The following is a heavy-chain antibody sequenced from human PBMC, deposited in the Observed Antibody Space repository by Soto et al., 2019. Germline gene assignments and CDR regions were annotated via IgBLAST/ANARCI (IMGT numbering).Heavy chain of an antibody. CDR1: GFTFSSYA. CDR3: AKISGGSSGSYYYYGMDV. V-gene: IGHV3-23*01. J-gene: IGHJ6*02. Sequence: RLSCAASGFTFSSYAMSWVRQAPGKGLEWVSAISGSGGSTYYADSVKGRFTISRDNSKNTLYLQMNSLRAEDTAVYYCAKISGGSSGSYYYYGMDVWGQGTTVTVSS. D-gene: IGHD6-19*01. CDR2: ISGSGGST.